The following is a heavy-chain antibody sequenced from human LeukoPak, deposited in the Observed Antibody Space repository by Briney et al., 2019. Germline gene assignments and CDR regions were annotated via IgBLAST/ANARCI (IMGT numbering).Heavy chain of an antibody. CDR2: ISSSINYI. CDR1: GFTFSAYT. CDR3: ARSRTSSPYDKNLNF. Sequence: GGSLRLSCAASGFTFSAYTMSWVREAPGKGLEWVSSISSSINYIYHADSVKGRFTISRDDAQNSVYLQMNSLKDEDTAVYYCARSRTSSPYDKNLNFWGQGTLVIVSS. J-gene: IGHJ4*02. D-gene: IGHD1-14*01. V-gene: IGHV3-21*01.